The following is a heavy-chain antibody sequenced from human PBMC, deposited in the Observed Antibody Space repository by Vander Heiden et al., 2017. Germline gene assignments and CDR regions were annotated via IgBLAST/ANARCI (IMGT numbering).Heavy chain of an antibody. V-gene: IGHV4-59*01. J-gene: IGHJ5*02. CDR1: GGSISSYY. Sequence: QVQLQESVPGLVKPSETLSLTCTASGGSISSYYWRWIRQPPGKGLEWIGYIYYSGSTNYNPSLKSRVTISVDTSKNQFSLKLSSVTAADTAVYYCARGGHDYGDYEVRGWFDPWGQGTLVTVSS. CDR3: ARGGHDYGDYEVRGWFDP. D-gene: IGHD4-17*01. CDR2: IYYSGST.